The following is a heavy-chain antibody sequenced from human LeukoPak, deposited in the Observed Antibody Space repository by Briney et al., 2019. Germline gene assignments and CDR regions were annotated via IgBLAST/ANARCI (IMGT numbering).Heavy chain of an antibody. CDR1: GYTFISYG. Sequence: ASVKVSCKASGYTFISYGISWVRQAPGQGLEWMGWISAYNGNTNSAQKLQGRVTMTTDTSTSTAYMELRSLRSDDTAVYYCARAPKYSSGWYGLFDYWGQGTLVTVSS. CDR2: ISAYNGNT. V-gene: IGHV1-18*01. J-gene: IGHJ4*02. CDR3: ARAPKYSSGWYGLFDY. D-gene: IGHD6-19*01.